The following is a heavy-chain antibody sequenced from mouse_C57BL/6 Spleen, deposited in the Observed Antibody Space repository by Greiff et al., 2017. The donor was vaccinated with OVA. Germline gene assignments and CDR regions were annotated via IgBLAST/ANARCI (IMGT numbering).Heavy chain of an antibody. V-gene: IGHV14-2*01. CDR1: GFNIKDYY. J-gene: IGHJ2*01. D-gene: IGHD1-1*01. CDR3: ARDYGSSPSFDY. CDR2: IDPEDGET. Sequence: DVQLVESGAELVKPGASVKLSCTASGFNIKDYYMHWVKQRTEQGLEWIGRIDPEDGETKYAPKFQGKATITADTSSNTAYLQLSSLTSEDTAVYYCARDYGSSPSFDYWGQGTTLTVSS.